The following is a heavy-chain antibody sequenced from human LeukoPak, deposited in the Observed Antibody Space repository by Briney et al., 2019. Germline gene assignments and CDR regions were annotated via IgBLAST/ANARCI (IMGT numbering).Heavy chain of an antibody. CDR2: IYHSGST. D-gene: IGHD6-13*01. V-gene: IGHV4-30-2*01. CDR3: ARRKSSWEHDPNAFDI. Sequence: PSETLSLTCTVSGGSISSGGYYWSWIRQPPGKGLEWIGYIYHSGSTYYNPSLKSRVTISVDRSKNQFSLKLSSVTAADTAVYYCARRKSSWEHDPNAFDIWGQGTIVTVSS. J-gene: IGHJ3*02. CDR1: GGSISSGGYY.